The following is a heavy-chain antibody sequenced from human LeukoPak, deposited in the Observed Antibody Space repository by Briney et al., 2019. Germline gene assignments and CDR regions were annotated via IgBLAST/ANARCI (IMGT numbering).Heavy chain of an antibody. CDR3: ERVGVPAVIMVYYREV. CDR2: ISSSSSYI. J-gene: IGHJ6*03. Sequence: GGSLRLSCAASGFTFSSYSMNWVRQAPGKGLEWVSSISSSSSYIYYADSVKGRFTISRDNAKNSLYLQMNSLRAEDTAVYYCERVGVPAVIMVYYREVGGKGPPVPLS. D-gene: IGHD2-2*01. CDR1: GFTFSSYS. V-gene: IGHV3-21*01.